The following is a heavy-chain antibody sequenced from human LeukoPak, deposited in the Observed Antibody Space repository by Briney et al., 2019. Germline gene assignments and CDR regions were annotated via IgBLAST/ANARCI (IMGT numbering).Heavy chain of an antibody. Sequence: ASVKVSCKASGYTFNNHYMYWVRQAPGQGLEWMGVINPSGGSTSYAQKFQGRVTMTRDTSTRTVYMEVNSLRAEDTAVYYCAKLSPEGEEDYWGQGTLVTVSS. CDR1: GYTFNNHY. V-gene: IGHV1-46*02. J-gene: IGHJ4*02. CDR2: INPSGGST. CDR3: AKLSPEGEEDY. D-gene: IGHD1-14*01.